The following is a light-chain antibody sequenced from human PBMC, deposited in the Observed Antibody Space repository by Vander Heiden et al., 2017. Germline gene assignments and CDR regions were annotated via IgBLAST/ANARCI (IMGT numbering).Light chain of an antibody. J-gene: IGLJ1*01. V-gene: IGLV3-1*01. Sequence: SHELTESPPVSVSPGQPASITCSGDKLGDKYACWYQQKPGQSPVLVIYQASKRPSVIPERFSGSNSENTATLTISGTQAMDEADYYCQAWDSSTGVFGTGTKVTVL. CDR3: QAWDSSTGV. CDR1: KLGDKY. CDR2: QAS.